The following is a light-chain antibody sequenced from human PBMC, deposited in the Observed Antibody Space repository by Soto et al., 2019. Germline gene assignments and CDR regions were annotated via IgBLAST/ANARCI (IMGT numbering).Light chain of an antibody. CDR2: AAS. CDR1: QSIRSH. Sequence: DIQMTQSPSSLSASVGDRVSITCRASQSIRSHLNWYQHKPGKAPKVPIYAASSLQGGVPSRFSGSGSGTDFTLTIKSLQPEDFATYYCQQSFSSPFTFGPGTKVDVK. V-gene: IGKV1-39*01. CDR3: QQSFSSPFT. J-gene: IGKJ3*01.